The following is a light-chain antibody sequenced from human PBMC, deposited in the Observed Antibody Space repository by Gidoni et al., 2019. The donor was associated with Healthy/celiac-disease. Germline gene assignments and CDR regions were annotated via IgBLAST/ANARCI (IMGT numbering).Light chain of an antibody. CDR2: DAS. J-gene: IGKJ3*01. Sequence: DIQMTQSTSSLSASVGDRVTITCRASQSISSYLNWYQQKPEKATKLLIYDASRLQSGVPSRFRGSGSGTDFTLTISSLQPEDFATYYCQQSYSTVFTFGPGTKVDIK. CDR3: QQSYSTVFT. V-gene: IGKV1-39*01. CDR1: QSISSY.